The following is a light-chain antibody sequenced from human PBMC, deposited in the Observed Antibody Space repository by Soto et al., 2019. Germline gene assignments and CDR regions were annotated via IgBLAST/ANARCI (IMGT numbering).Light chain of an antibody. Sequence: EIVMTQSPATLSVSPGERATLSCRASQSVSSNLAWYQQKSGQTPRLLIYGASTRATDIPARFSGSGSGTEFTLNISSLQSEDFAVYYCQKYDNWPLTFGGGTKVEIK. J-gene: IGKJ4*01. V-gene: IGKV3-15*01. CDR1: QSVSSN. CDR2: GAS. CDR3: QKYDNWPLT.